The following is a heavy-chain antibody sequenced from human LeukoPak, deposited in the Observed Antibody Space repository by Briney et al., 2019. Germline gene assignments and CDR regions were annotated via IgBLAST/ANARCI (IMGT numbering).Heavy chain of an antibody. CDR1: GFTFSSYS. CDR2: ISSSSSYI. Sequence: PGGSLRLSCAASGFTFSSYSMNWVRQAPGKGLEWVSSISSSSSYIYYADSVKGRFTISRDNAKNSLYLQMNSLRAEDTAVYYCARDGAVATIHNWFDPWGQGTLVTVSS. J-gene: IGHJ5*02. V-gene: IGHV3-21*01. D-gene: IGHD5-12*01. CDR3: ARDGAVATIHNWFDP.